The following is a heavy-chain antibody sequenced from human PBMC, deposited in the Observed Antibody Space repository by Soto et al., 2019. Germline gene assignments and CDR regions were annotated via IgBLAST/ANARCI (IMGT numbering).Heavy chain of an antibody. Sequence: PSETLSLTCTVSGGSISSGGYYWSWIRQHPGKGLEWIGYIYYSGSTYYNPSLKSRVTISVDTPKNQFSLKLSSVTAADTAVYYCARDRSGGSGSYGPNYGMDVWGQGTTVTVSS. V-gene: IGHV4-31*03. J-gene: IGHJ6*02. CDR1: GGSISSGGYY. D-gene: IGHD3-10*01. CDR3: ARDRSGGSGSYGPNYGMDV. CDR2: IYYSGST.